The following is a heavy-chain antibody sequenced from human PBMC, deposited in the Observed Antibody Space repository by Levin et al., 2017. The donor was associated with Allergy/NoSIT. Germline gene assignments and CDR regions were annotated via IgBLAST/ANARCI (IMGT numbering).Heavy chain of an antibody. D-gene: IGHD2-15*01. J-gene: IGHJ4*02. CDR3: AKYRSKSGAYHVFDY. Sequence: GGSLRLSCAASGFTFSSYDMGWVRQAPGKGLEWVSALTGSGGSAYYADSVKGRFTISRDISKDTLYVQMNSLRAEDTAVYYCAKYRSKSGAYHVFDYWGQGTLVTVSS. V-gene: IGHV3-23*01. CDR1: GFTFSSYD. CDR2: LTGSGGSA.